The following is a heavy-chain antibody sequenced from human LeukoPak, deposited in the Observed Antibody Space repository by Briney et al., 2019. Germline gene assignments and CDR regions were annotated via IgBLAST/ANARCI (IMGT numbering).Heavy chain of an antibody. CDR2: ISYSGGT. CDR3: AKYYGSGSYIIFDH. V-gene: IGHV4-59*04. J-gene: IGHJ4*02. Sequence: PSETLSLTCTVSGGSISTYYWSWIRQPPGMGLEWIGSISYSGGTYYNPSLKSRLTMSMDTSKNQFSLKLSSVTAADSAVYYCAKYYGSGSYIIFDHWGQGTLVTVSS. D-gene: IGHD3-10*01. CDR1: GGSISTYY.